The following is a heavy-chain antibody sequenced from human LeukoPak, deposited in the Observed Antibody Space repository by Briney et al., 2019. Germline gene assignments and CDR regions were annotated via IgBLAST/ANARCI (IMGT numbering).Heavy chain of an antibody. V-gene: IGHV3-43*02. CDR2: ISGDGVST. J-gene: IGHJ4*02. CDR1: GLPIADFA. Sequence: GGSLRLSCVASGLPIADFAMHWVRQAPGRGLEWVSLISGDGVSTFYADSVKGRFSISRDNSKNSLYLEMNSLRTEDAAMYYCAKESGKFDYWGQGTLVAVSS. CDR3: AKESGKFDY.